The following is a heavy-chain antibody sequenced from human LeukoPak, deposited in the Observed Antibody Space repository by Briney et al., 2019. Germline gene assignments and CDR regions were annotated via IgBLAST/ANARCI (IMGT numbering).Heavy chain of an antibody. CDR2: INPSGGST. V-gene: IGHV1-46*01. CDR3: ARGSSGSYCGGDCYLEDY. CDR1: GYTFTSYD. D-gene: IGHD2-21*02. Sequence: ASVKVSCKASGYTFTSYDINWVRQATGQGLEWMGIINPSGGSTSYAQKFQGRVTMTRDTSTSTVYMELSSLRSEDTAVYYCARGSSGSYCGGDCYLEDYWGQGTLVTVSS. J-gene: IGHJ4*02.